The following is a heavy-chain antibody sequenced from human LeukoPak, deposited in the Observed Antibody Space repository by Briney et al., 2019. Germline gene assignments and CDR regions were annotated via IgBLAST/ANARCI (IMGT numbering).Heavy chain of an antibody. CDR2: ISSSSSTI. Sequence: GGSLRLSCAASGFSFNTYSMNWVRQAPGKGLEWVSYISSSSSTIYYADSVKGRFTISRDNAKNSLYLQMNSLRAEDTAVYYCASRSDYWGQGTLVTVSS. CDR3: ASRSDY. V-gene: IGHV3-48*04. J-gene: IGHJ4*02. CDR1: GFSFNTYS.